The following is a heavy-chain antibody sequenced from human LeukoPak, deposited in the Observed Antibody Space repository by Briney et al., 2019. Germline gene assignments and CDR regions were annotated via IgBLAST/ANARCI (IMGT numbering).Heavy chain of an antibody. J-gene: IGHJ6*03. CDR2: ISAYNGNT. CDR1: RYTFTSYG. V-gene: IGHV1-18*01. D-gene: IGHD1-20*01. Sequence: ASVKVSCKDSRYTFTSYGIRWVGQAPRQGLEWMGWISAYNGNTNYAQKPQSRLIMTTDTSTNTAYMELRSLRSDDTAVDYCARDLTGTERWYYYYYMDVWGKGTTVTVSS. CDR3: ARDLTGTERWYYYYYMDV.